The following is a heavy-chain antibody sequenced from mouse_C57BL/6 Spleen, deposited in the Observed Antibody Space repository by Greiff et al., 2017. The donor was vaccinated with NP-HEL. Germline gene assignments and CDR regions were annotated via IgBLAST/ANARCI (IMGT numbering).Heavy chain of an antibody. V-gene: IGHV1-64*01. D-gene: IGHD2-4*01. CDR2: IHPNSGST. CDR3: AFYYDYAWFAY. CDR1: GYTFTSYW. Sequence: QVQLQQPGAELVKPGASVKLSCKASGYTFTSYWMHWVKQRPGQGLEWIGMIHPNSGSTNYNEKFKGKATLTVDKSSSTAYMQLSRLTSEDSAVYYCAFYYDYAWFAYWGQGTLVTVSA. J-gene: IGHJ3*01.